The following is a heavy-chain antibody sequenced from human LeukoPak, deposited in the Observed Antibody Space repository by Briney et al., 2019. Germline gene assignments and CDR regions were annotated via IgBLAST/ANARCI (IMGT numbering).Heavy chain of an antibody. J-gene: IGHJ4*02. V-gene: IGHV4-34*01. Sequence: SETLSLTCAVYGGSFSGYYWSWIRQPPGKGLEWIGSIYYSGSTYYNPSLKSRVTMSVDTSKNQFSLKLSSVTAADTAVYYCARAIGFSPPWDYWGQGTLVTVSS. CDR1: GGSFSGYY. CDR2: IYYSGST. CDR3: ARAIGFSPPWDY. D-gene: IGHD2-15*01.